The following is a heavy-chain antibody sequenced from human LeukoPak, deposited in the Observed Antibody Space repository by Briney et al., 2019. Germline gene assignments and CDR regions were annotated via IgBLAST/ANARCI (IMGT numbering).Heavy chain of an antibody. D-gene: IGHD2-2*01. Sequence: GGSLRLSCAASGFTFCSYWMHWVRQAPGKGLGWVSRINTDGSFTNYADSVKGRFTISRDNAKNTLYLQMNSLRAEDTAVYYCARAVNSASKSDYWGQGTLVTVSS. V-gene: IGHV3-74*01. CDR3: ARAVNSASKSDY. J-gene: IGHJ4*02. CDR1: GFTFCSYW. CDR2: INTDGSFT.